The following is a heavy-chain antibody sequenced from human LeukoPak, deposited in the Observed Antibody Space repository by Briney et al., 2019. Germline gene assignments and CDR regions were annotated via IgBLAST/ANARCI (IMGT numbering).Heavy chain of an antibody. J-gene: IGHJ3*02. D-gene: IGHD1-7*01. CDR1: GYTFTGYY. V-gene: IGHV1-2*02. CDR2: ISPHNGGT. CDR3: ARRQGTSLGAFDI. Sequence: ASVKVSCKASGYTFTGYYIHWVRQAPGQGLEWMGWISPHNGGTNYAQKFPGRVTMTRDTSISTAYMDLSGLRSADTAVYYCARRQGTSLGAFDIWGQGTMITVSS.